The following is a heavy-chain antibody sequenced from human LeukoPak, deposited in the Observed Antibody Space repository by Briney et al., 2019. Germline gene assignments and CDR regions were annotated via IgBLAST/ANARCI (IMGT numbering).Heavy chain of an antibody. Sequence: PSETLSLTCAVYGGSFSGYYWSWIRQPPGKGLEWIGTIYYSGNTYYNPSLKSRVTISIDTSNNQFFLKLRSVTAADTAVYYCARHEVRGARSFDYWGQGTLVTVSS. J-gene: IGHJ4*02. CDR1: GGSFSGYY. V-gene: IGHV4-34*01. CDR3: ARHEVRGARSFDY. CDR2: IYYSGNT. D-gene: IGHD3-10*01.